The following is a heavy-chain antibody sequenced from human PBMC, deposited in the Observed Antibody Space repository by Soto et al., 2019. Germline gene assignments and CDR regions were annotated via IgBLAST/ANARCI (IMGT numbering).Heavy chain of an antibody. CDR2: IYYSGST. V-gene: IGHV4-39*01. CDR1: GGSISSSSYY. CDR3: ARLGSSGYYYGPVIDY. D-gene: IGHD3-22*01. J-gene: IGHJ4*02. Sequence: QLQLQESGPGLVKPSETLSLTCTVSGGSISSSSYYWGWIRQPPGKGLEWIGSIYYSGSTYYNPSLKSRGTISVDTSKNQFSLKLSSVTAADTAVYYCARLGSSGYYYGPVIDYWGQGTLVTVSS.